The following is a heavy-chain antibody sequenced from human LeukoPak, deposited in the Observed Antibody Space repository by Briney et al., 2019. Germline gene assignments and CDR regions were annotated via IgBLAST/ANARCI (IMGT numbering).Heavy chain of an antibody. CDR2: FDPEDGET. J-gene: IGHJ3*02. D-gene: IGHD4-17*01. V-gene: IGHV1-24*01. Sequence: GASVKVSCKVSGYTLTELSMHWVRQAPGKGLEWMGGFDPEDGETIYAQKFQGRVTMTEDTSTDTAYMELNSLRSEDTAVYYCATELGTVPLDAFDIWGQGTMVTVSS. CDR1: GYTLTELS. CDR3: ATELGTVPLDAFDI.